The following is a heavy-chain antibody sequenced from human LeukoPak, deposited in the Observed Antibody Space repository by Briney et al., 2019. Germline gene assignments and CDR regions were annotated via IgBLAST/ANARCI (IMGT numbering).Heavy chain of an antibody. J-gene: IGHJ5*02. Sequence: GGSLRLSCAASGFTFNSYAMSWVRQAPGKGLEWVSAISGSGGSTYYADSVKGRFTISRDNSKNTLYLQMNSLRAEDTAVYYCAKGPDCSSTSCYGNWFDPWGQGTLVTVSS. D-gene: IGHD2-2*01. V-gene: IGHV3-23*01. CDR2: ISGSGGST. CDR1: GFTFNSYA. CDR3: AKGPDCSSTSCYGNWFDP.